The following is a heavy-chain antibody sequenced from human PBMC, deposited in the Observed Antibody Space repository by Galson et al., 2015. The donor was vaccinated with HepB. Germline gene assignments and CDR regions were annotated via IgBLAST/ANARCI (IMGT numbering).Heavy chain of an antibody. CDR2: ISPSASTI. CDR3: ARGSGLGHYFDY. CDR1: AFTFTNYG. Sequence: SLRLSCAASAFTFTNYGMNWVRQAPGMRLEWISYISPSASTIYHADSVKGRFTISRDNAKNSLYLQMNSLRDEDTAVYYCARGSGLGHYFDYWGQGTLVTVSS. V-gene: IGHV3-48*02. J-gene: IGHJ4*02. D-gene: IGHD6-19*01.